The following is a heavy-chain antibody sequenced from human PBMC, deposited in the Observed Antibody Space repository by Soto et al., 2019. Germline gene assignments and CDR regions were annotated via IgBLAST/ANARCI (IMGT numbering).Heavy chain of an antibody. CDR2: IYWDDDK. V-gene: IGHV2-5*02. J-gene: IGHJ4*02. D-gene: IGHD6-13*01. CDR1: GFSLSTSGVH. CDR3: AHPGNKAAAGYYFDY. Sequence: SGPTLVNPTQTLTLTCTFSGFSLSTSGVHVGWIRQPPGKALEWLGLIYWDDDKRYSPFLKSRLIITKDTSKDQVVLTLTNVDPVDTATYYCAHPGNKAAAGYYFDYWGQGILVTVSS.